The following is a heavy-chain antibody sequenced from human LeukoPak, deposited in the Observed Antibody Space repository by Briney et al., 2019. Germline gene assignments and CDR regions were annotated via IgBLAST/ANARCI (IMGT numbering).Heavy chain of an antibody. CDR2: INHSGST. D-gene: IGHD4-23*01. J-gene: IGHJ5*02. CDR1: GGSFSGYY. V-gene: IGHV4-34*01. CDR3: ARGSLSTVVTPNWFDP. Sequence: SETLSLTCAVHGGSFSGYYWSWIRQPPGKGLEWIGEINHSGSTNYNPSLKSRVTISVDTSKNQFSLKLSSVTAADTAVYYCARGSLSTVVTPNWFDPWGQGTLVTVSS.